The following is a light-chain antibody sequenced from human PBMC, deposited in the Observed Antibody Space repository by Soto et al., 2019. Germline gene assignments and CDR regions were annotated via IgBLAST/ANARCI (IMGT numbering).Light chain of an antibody. CDR2: AAS. CDR3: QQLNSYPWT. J-gene: IGKJ1*01. CDR1: QGISSY. V-gene: IGKV1-9*01. Sequence: DIQLTQSPSFLSASVGVRVTITCRASQGISSYLAWYQQKPGKAPKLLIYAASTLQSGVPSRFSGSGSGTEFTLTISSLQPEDFATYYCQQLNSYPWTFGQGTKVEIK.